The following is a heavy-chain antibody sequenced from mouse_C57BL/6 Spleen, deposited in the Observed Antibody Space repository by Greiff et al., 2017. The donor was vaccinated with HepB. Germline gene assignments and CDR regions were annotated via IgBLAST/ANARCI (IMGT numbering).Heavy chain of an antibody. V-gene: IGHV1-53*01. J-gene: IGHJ2*01. D-gene: IGHD3-2*02. Sequence: QVQLKQSGTELVKPGASVKLSCKASGYTFTSYWMHWVKQRPGQGLEWIGNINPSNGGTNYNEKFKSKATLTVDKSSSTAYMQLSSLTSEDSAVYYCARDTAQATGDYWGQGTTLTVSS. CDR1: GYTFTSYW. CDR2: INPSNGGT. CDR3: ARDTAQATGDY.